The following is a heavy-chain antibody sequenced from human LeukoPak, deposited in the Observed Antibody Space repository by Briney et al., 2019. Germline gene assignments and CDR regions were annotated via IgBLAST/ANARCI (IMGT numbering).Heavy chain of an antibody. Sequence: GGSLRLSSAGSGFALKSYSLSWVRQAPGKGLEWVSSISSTSAYIYYADSVKGRFTISRDNVDNVVYLQMNSLGAEDTAVYYCARVAVSGPTGWFDSWGQGTLVIVSS. CDR2: ISSTSAYI. V-gene: IGHV3-21*01. J-gene: IGHJ5*01. CDR3: ARVAVSGPTGWFDS. D-gene: IGHD2-8*02. CDR1: GFALKSYS.